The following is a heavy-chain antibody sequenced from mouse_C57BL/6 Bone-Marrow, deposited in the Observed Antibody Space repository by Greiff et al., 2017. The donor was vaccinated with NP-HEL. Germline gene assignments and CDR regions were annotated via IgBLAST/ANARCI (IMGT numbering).Heavy chain of an antibody. CDR2: IDPENGDT. CDR3: TTWNDGYLFYFDY. Sequence: VQLQQSGAELVRPGASVKLSCTASGFNIKDDYMHWVKQRPEQGLEWIGWIDPENGDTEYASKFQGKATITADTSSNTAYLQLSSLTSEGTAVYYCTTWNDGYLFYFDYWGQGTTLTVSS. CDR1: GFNIKDDY. J-gene: IGHJ2*01. V-gene: IGHV14-4*01. D-gene: IGHD2-3*01.